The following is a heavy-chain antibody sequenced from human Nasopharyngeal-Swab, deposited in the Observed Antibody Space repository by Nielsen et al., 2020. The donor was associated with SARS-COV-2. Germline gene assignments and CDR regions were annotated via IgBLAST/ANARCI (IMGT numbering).Heavy chain of an antibody. V-gene: IGHV3-9*01. Sequence: SLKISCAASGFTLDDYAMHWVRQAPGKGLEWVSGISWNSGSIGYADSVKGRFTISRDNAKNSLYLQMNSLRAEDTALYYCATLAAAGLSGDWYFDLWGRGTLVTVSS. CDR1: GFTLDDYA. D-gene: IGHD6-13*01. J-gene: IGHJ2*01. CDR2: ISWNSGSI. CDR3: ATLAAAGLSGDWYFDL.